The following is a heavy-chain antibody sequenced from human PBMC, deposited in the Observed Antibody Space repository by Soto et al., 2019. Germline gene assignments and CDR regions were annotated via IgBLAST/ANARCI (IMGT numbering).Heavy chain of an antibody. CDR1: GFTFTSSA. D-gene: IGHD3-9*01. CDR3: AAQSKYFDWLLFPGY. CDR2: IVVGSGNT. V-gene: IGHV1-58*01. Sequence: GASVKVSCKASGFTFTSSAVQWVRQARGQRLEWIGWIVVGSGNTNYAQKFQERVTTTRDMSTSTAYMELSSLRSEDTAVYYCAAQSKYFDWLLFPGYWGQGTLVTVSS. J-gene: IGHJ4*02.